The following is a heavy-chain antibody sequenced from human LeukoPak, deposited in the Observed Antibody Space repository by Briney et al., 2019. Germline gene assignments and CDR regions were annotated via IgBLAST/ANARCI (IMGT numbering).Heavy chain of an antibody. J-gene: IGHJ3*02. V-gene: IGHV3-74*01. D-gene: IGHD6-13*01. CDR2: INSDGSST. CDR1: GFTFSSYW. CDR3: ARDPGSSSWTDAFDI. Sequence: GGSLRLSCAASGFTFSSYWMHWVRQAPGKGLVWVSRINSDGSSTSYADSVKGRFTISRDNAKNTLYLQMNSLRAEDTAVYYCARDPGSSSWTDAFDIWGQGTMVTVSS.